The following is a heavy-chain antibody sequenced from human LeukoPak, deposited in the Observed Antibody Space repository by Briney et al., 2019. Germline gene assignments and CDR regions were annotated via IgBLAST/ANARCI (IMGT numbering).Heavy chain of an antibody. J-gene: IGHJ4*02. V-gene: IGHV4-59*11. Sequence: SETLSLTCTVSGGSISSHYWSWIRQPPGKGLEWIGYIYYSGSTNYNPSLKSRVTISVDTSKNQFSLKLSSVTAADTAVYYWARNYYDRGNDYWGQGTLVTVSS. CDR2: IYYSGST. CDR3: ARNYYDRGNDY. CDR1: GGSISSHY. D-gene: IGHD3-22*01.